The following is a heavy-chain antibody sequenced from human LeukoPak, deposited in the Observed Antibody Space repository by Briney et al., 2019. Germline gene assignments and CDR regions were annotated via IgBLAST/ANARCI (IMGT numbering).Heavy chain of an antibody. Sequence: SETLSLTCTVSGYSISSGYYWSWIRQPPGKGLEWIGYVYDTGSTHYNPSVKSRITISVDTSKNQFSLKLTSMTAADTAMYYCARWNGPFDIRGQGTMVTVSS. J-gene: IGHJ3*02. CDR1: GYSISSGYY. V-gene: IGHV4-61*01. CDR2: VYDTGST. D-gene: IGHD1-1*01. CDR3: ARWNGPFDI.